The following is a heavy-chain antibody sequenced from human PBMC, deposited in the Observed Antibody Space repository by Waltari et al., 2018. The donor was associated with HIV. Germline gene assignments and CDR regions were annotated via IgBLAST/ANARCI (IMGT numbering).Heavy chain of an antibody. CDR2: IYSGGST. J-gene: IGHJ4*02. Sequence: EVQLVESGGGLIQPGGSLRLSCAASGFTVSSNYMSWVRQAPGKGLEWVSVIYSGGSTYYADSVKGRFTISRDNSKNTLYLQMNSLRAEDTAVYYCARAGNEYGDYVGFDYWGQGTLVTVSS. CDR3: ARAGNEYGDYVGFDY. D-gene: IGHD4-17*01. V-gene: IGHV3-53*01. CDR1: GFTVSSNY.